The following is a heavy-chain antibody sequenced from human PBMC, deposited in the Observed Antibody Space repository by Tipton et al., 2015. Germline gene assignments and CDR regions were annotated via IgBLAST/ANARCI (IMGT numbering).Heavy chain of an antibody. V-gene: IGHV4-34*01. Sequence: TLSLTCAVSAYSISSDYYWSWIRQSPGKGLEWIGEINHGGSTNYNPSLKSRVTISVDTPKNQFSLKLNSVTAADTAVYYCARARGRHGGLFDSWGQGILVTVSS. J-gene: IGHJ4*02. CDR2: INHGGST. CDR1: AYSISSDYY. D-gene: IGHD4-23*01. CDR3: ARARGRHGGLFDS.